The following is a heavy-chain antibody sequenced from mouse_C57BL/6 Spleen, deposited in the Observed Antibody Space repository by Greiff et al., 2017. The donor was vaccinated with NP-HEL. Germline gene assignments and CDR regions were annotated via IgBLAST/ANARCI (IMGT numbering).Heavy chain of an antibody. CDR1: GYAFSSYW. CDR3: AIPELRYAMDD. CDR2: IYPGDGDT. Sequence: QVQLQQSGAELVKPGASVKISCKASGYAFSSYWMNWVKQRPGKGLEWIGQIYPGDGDTNYNGKFKGKATLTADKSSSTAYMQLSSLTSEDSAVYFCAIPELRYAMDDWGQGTSVTVSS. V-gene: IGHV1-80*01. J-gene: IGHJ4*01.